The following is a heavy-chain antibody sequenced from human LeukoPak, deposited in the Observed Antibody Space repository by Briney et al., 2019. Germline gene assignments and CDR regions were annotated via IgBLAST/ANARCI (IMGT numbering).Heavy chain of an antibody. CDR1: GGSISSGSYY. V-gene: IGHV4-61*02. CDR3: ADDHLG. D-gene: IGHD3-16*01. CDR2: IYTSGST. J-gene: IGHJ4*02. Sequence: SETLSLTCTVSGGSISSGSYYWSWIRQPAGKGLEWIGRIYTSGSTNYNPSLKSRVTISVDTSKNQFSLKLSSVTAADTAVYYCADDHLGWGQGTLVTVSS.